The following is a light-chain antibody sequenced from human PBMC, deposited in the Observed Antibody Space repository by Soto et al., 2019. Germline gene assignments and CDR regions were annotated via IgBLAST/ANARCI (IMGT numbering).Light chain of an antibody. Sequence: EIVLTQSPGTLSLSPGERATLSCRASQSVSSSYLAWYQQKPGQAPRLLIYGASSRATGIPDRFSGSGSRTDFTLTISRLEPEDFAVYYCQQYGSSHTFGQGTRLE. CDR1: QSVSSSY. CDR3: QQYGSSHT. J-gene: IGKJ5*01. V-gene: IGKV3-20*01. CDR2: GAS.